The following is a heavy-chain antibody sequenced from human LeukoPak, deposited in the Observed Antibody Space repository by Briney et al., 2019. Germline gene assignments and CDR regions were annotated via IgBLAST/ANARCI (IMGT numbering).Heavy chain of an antibody. CDR3: ARSPGVVTMFDY. D-gene: IGHD2-21*02. J-gene: IGHJ4*02. V-gene: IGHV2-70*11. CDR2: IDWDDDK. CDR1: GFSFSTSGMC. Sequence: ESGPTLVNPTQTLTLTCTFSGFSFSTSGMCVSWIRQPPGKALEWLARIDWDDDKYYSTSLKTRLTISKDTSKNQVVLTMTNMDPVDTATYYCARSPGVVTMFDYWGQGTLVTVSS.